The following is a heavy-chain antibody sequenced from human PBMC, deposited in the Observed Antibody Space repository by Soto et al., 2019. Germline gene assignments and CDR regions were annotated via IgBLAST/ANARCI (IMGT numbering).Heavy chain of an antibody. CDR3: ARTGGAPPGEGRGRGDAFDI. D-gene: IGHD3-16*01. CDR2: ILPISGTA. CDR1: GGTFSRYG. V-gene: IGHV1-69*06. Sequence: QVQLVQSGAEVKRPGSSVRVSCKASGGTFSRYGFSWVRQAPGHGLEWMGGILPISGTANYAERFQGRVTITLDKSTSTGCMELNSRRSEDTAIYLCARTGGAPPGEGRGRGDAFDIWGHVTKVTVSS. J-gene: IGHJ3*02.